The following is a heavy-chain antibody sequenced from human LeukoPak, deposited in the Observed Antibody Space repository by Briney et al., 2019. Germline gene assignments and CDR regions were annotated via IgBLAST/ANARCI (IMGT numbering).Heavy chain of an antibody. CDR3: ARARDYYDSSGYLDY. Sequence: SETLSLTCTVSGGSISSGSYYWSWIRQPAGKGLEWIGRIYTSGSTNYNPSLKSRVTISVDTSKNQFSLKLSSVTAADTAVYYCARARDYYDSSGYLDYWGQGTLVTVSS. J-gene: IGHJ4*02. D-gene: IGHD3-22*01. V-gene: IGHV4-61*02. CDR2: IYTSGST. CDR1: GGSISSGSYY.